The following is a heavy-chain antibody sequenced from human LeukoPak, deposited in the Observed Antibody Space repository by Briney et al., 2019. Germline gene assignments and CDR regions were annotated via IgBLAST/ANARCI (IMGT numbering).Heavy chain of an antibody. J-gene: IGHJ5*02. CDR2: ISSSDSSI. CDR3: ARNIPGSWSWGWFDP. V-gene: IGHV3-11*01. CDR1: GFTFSDDD. D-gene: IGHD6-13*01. Sequence: KPGGSLRLSCAASGFTFSDDDRSWIRQAPGKGLERVSYISSSDSSIYYADAFKNRLTISRDNAKNSLYLQMNSLRAEDTAVYYCARNIPGSWSWGWFDPWGQGTLVTVSS.